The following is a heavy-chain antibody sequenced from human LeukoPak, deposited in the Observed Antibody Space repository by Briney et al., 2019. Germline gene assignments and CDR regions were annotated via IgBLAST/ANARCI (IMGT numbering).Heavy chain of an antibody. CDR1: GGSISYYY. V-gene: IGHV4-59*01. CDR2: VYYSGTT. Sequence: SETLTLTCTVSGGSISYYYWSWIRQSPGKGLEWIGYVYYSGTTNYNPSLKSRVTISVDTSKNQFSLQLRSVTAADTAVYYCAREDPQTRVPEGMDVWGQGTTVTVSS. J-gene: IGHJ6*02. D-gene: IGHD4/OR15-4a*01. CDR3: AREDPQTRVPEGMDV.